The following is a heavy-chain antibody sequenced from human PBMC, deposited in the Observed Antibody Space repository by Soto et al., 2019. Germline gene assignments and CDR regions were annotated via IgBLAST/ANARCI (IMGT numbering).Heavy chain of an antibody. D-gene: IGHD2-8*01. V-gene: IGHV4-59*01. CDR2: IHHSGDT. Sequence: QVQLQESGPGLVEPSETLSLTCAVSGGSMSFYSWSWIRQPPGKGLEWIGYIHHSGDTDYNPSLESRVTISVDRPQNQLSLKLTSVTTADTAVYYCARAHCSNGICYAFDIWGPGTKVTVSS. CDR1: GGSMSFYS. J-gene: IGHJ3*02. CDR3: ARAHCSNGICYAFDI.